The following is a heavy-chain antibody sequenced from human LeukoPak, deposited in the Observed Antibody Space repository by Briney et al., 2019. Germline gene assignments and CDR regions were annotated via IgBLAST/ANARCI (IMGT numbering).Heavy chain of an antibody. D-gene: IGHD1-1*01. CDR1: GFTFSSYG. CDR3: AKAKFTTGTAY. V-gene: IGHV3-30*18. J-gene: IGHJ4*02. Sequence: TGGSLRLSCAASGFTFSSYGMHWVRQAPGKGLEWVAVISYDGSNKYYADSVKGRFTISRDNSKNTLYLQMNSLRAEDTAVYYCAKAKFTTGTAYWGQGTLVTVSS. CDR2: ISYDGSNK.